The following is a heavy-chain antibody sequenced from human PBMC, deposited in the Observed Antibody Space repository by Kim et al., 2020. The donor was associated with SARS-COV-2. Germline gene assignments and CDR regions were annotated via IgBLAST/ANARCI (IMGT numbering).Heavy chain of an antibody. Sequence: SETLSLTCAVYGGSFSGYYWSWIRQPPGKGLEWIGEINHSGSTNYNPSLKSRVTISVDTSKNQFSLKLSSVTAADTAVYYCVRAQKVLGFSRYSYGYFDYWGQGTLVTVSS. D-gene: IGHD5-18*01. CDR2: INHSGST. V-gene: IGHV4-34*01. J-gene: IGHJ4*02. CDR1: GGSFSGYY. CDR3: VRAQKVLGFSRYSYGYFDY.